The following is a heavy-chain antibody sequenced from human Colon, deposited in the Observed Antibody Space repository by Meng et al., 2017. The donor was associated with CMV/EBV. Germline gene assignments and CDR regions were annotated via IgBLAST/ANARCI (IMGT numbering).Heavy chain of an antibody. Sequence: GGSLRLSCVASGFTFDNYAMHWVRQPPGKGLEWVSSITWNSGTIEYADSVRGRFVISRDNTENSLYLQMNNLRLEDTAFYYCARDTTAARSHFFNFWGQGTLVTVSS. CDR1: GFTFDNYA. CDR3: ARDTTAARSHFFNF. V-gene: IGHV3-9*01. J-gene: IGHJ4*02. D-gene: IGHD2-15*01. CDR2: ITWNSGTI.